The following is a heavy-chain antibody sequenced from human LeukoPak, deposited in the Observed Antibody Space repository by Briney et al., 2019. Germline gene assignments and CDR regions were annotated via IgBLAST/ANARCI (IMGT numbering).Heavy chain of an antibody. J-gene: IGHJ4*02. CDR1: GFTFSSYT. D-gene: IGHD3-22*01. CDR2: ISGGDGST. V-gene: IGHV3-23*01. Sequence: PGGSLRLSCAASGFTFSSYTMSWVRQAPGKGLEWVSGISGGDGSTYYADSEKGRFTISRDNSKNTLYLQMNSLRAEDTAVYYCAKDRVPVTMIWGQGTLVTVSS. CDR3: AKDRVPVTMI.